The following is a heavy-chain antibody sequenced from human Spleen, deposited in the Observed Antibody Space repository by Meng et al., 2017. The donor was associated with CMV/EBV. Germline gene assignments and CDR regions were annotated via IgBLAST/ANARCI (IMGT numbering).Heavy chain of an antibody. CDR1: GFPFSYYW. J-gene: IGHJ4*02. Sequence: GESLKISCAASGFPFSYYWMTWVRQAPGKGLEWVAYISGSGRDIYYADSVKGRFTVSRDNAKNSLYLQMNSLRVEDTALYYCARAVAGTLEYFYYWGQGTLVTVSS. V-gene: IGHV3-21*05. D-gene: IGHD6-19*01. CDR2: ISGSGRDI. CDR3: ARAVAGTLEYFYY.